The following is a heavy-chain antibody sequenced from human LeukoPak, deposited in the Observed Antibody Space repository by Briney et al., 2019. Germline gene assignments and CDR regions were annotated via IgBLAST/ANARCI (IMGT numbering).Heavy chain of an antibody. Sequence: ASVKVSCKASGYTFTSNAVHWVRQAPGQRPEWMGRINPNSGDTNFAQKFQGRVTMTRDTSLSTAYMELSRLRSDDTAVYYCANLMTTVTAGPFDYWGQGTLVTVSS. J-gene: IGHJ4*02. D-gene: IGHD4-17*01. CDR1: GYTFTSNA. CDR3: ANLMTTVTAGPFDY. V-gene: IGHV1-2*06. CDR2: INPNSGDT.